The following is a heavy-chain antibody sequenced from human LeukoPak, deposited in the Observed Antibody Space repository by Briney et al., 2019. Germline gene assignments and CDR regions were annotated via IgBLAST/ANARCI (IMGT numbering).Heavy chain of an antibody. CDR2: VSSAGYTT. D-gene: IGHD6-13*01. J-gene: IGHJ4*02. V-gene: IGHV3-74*01. CDR1: GFTSSGDW. Sequence: GGSLRLSCAASGFTSSGDWMHWVRQAPGKGLVWVSHVSSAGYTTRYADSVKGRFTISRDNALFLQMNSLRAEDTAVYYCARSPTRGIAAAGLDYWGQGTLVTVSS. CDR3: ARSPTRGIAAAGLDY.